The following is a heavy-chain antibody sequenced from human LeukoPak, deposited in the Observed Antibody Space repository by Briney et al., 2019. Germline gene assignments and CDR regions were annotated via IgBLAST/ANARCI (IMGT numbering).Heavy chain of an antibody. CDR3: ARVGAPHIFYFDY. J-gene: IGHJ4*02. CDR1: GGSISSYY. CDR2: IYYSGST. Sequence: SETLSRTCTVSGGSISSYYWSWIRQPPGKGLEWIGYIYYSGSTNYNPSLKSRVTISVDTSKNQFSLKLSSVTAADTAVYYCARVGAPHIFYFDYWGQGTLVTVSS. V-gene: IGHV4-59*01.